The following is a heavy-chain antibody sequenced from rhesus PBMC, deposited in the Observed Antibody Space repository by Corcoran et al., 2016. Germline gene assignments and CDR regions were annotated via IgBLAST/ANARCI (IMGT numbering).Heavy chain of an antibody. J-gene: IGHJ4*01. CDR1: GGAIRGYY. CDR2: IGGRSGST. Sequence: QVQLQESGPGLVKPSATRSLPCAVSGGAIRGYYWNWIRPSPGTGLEALGYIGGRSGSTYYNPSLKSRVTISTDTSKNEFSLKLSSVTAADTAVYYCARSLYYDSGYYTGLTDYWGQGVLVTVSS. V-gene: IGHV4-165*02. D-gene: IGHD3-28*01. CDR3: ARSLYYDSGYYTGLTDY.